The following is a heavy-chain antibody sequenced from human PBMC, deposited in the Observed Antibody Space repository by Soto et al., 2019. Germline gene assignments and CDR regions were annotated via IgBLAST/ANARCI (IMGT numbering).Heavy chain of an antibody. Sequence: SGPTPVNPREALTLTCTFSGFSLSTSGVGVGWIRQPPGKALEWLALIYWDDDKRYSPSLKSRLTITKDTSKNQVVLTMTNMDPVDTATYYCARNRIAAAGTFFWFDPWGQGTLVTVSS. CDR1: GFSLSTSGVG. D-gene: IGHD6-13*01. J-gene: IGHJ5*02. CDR2: IYWDDDK. CDR3: ARNRIAAAGTFFWFDP. V-gene: IGHV2-5*02.